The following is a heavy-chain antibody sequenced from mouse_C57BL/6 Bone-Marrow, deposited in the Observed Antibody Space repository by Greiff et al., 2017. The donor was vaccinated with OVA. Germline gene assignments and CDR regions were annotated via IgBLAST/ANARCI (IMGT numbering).Heavy chain of an antibody. CDR1: GFSLTSYG. CDR3: ARPFYYSNYLAWFAY. CDR2: IWSGGST. Sequence: QVQLKESGPGLVQPSQSLSITCTVSGFSLTSYGVHWVRQSPGKGLEWLGVIWSGGSTDYNAAFISRLSISKDNSKSQVFFKMNSLQADDTAIYYCARPFYYSNYLAWFAYWGQGTLVTVSA. V-gene: IGHV2-2*01. D-gene: IGHD2-5*01. J-gene: IGHJ3*01.